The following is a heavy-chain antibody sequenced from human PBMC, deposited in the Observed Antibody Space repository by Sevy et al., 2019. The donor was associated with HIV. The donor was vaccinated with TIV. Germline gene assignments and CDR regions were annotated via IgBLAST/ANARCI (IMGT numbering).Heavy chain of an antibody. J-gene: IGHJ4*02. CDR1: GGSFSGYY. CDR2: INHSGST. D-gene: IGHD6-6*01. Sequence: SETLSLTCAVYGGSFSGYYWSWIRQPPGKGLEWIGEINHSGSTNYNPSLKSRVTISVDTSKNQFSLKLSSVTAADTAVYYCARERAGSSSSGNYFDYWGQGTVVTVSS. V-gene: IGHV4-34*01. CDR3: ARERAGSSSSGNYFDY.